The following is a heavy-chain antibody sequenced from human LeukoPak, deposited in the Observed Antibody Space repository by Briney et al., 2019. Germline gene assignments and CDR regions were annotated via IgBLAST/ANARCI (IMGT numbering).Heavy chain of an antibody. CDR1: GLTVSSND. Sequence: GGSLRLSCAASGLTVSSNDMNWVRQAPGKGLEWVSLLYSGGNTYYADSVKGRFTISRDNSNNTLYLQLDSLRAEDTAIYYCAGVMRGAFDIWGQGTLVTVSS. CDR3: AGVMRGAFDI. CDR2: LYSGGNT. V-gene: IGHV3-53*01. J-gene: IGHJ3*02.